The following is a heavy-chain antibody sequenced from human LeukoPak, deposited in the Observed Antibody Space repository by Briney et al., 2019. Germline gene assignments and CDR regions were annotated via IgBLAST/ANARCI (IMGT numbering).Heavy chain of an antibody. CDR3: ARDAGGAFYWYFDL. V-gene: IGHV3-30-3*01. Sequence: GGSLRLSCGASGSTFSSFAMHWVRQAPGKGLEWLAVISYDGSNDYYAGSLKGRFTMSRDNSRNTLYLQIKSLRPDDTAVYYCARDAGGAFYWYFDLWGRGTQVTVSS. CDR1: GSTFSSFA. CDR2: ISYDGSND. D-gene: IGHD1-26*01. J-gene: IGHJ2*01.